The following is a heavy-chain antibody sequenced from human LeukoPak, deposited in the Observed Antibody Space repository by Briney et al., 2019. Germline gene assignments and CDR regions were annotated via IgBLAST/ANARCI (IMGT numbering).Heavy chain of an antibody. CDR1: GGSISSYY. CDR2: IYTSGST. Sequence: SETLSLTCTVSGGSISSYYWSWIRQPAGKGLEWIGRIYTSGSTNYNPSLKSRVTMSVDTSKNQFSLKLSSVTAADTAVYYCARCPRIMITFGGVIVGAAFDIWGQGTMVTVSS. V-gene: IGHV4-4*07. D-gene: IGHD3-16*02. CDR3: ARCPRIMITFGGVIVGAAFDI. J-gene: IGHJ3*02.